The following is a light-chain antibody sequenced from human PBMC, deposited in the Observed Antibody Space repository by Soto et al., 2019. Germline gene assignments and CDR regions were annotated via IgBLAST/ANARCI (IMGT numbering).Light chain of an antibody. J-gene: IGKJ1*01. CDR2: GAS. Sequence: DIVLTQSPGTLSLSPGERAILSCRASQTVNNNYLAWCQQKPGQAPRLLIYGASRRATGIPDRSSGSASGTEFTLTISSLPSEDFELYYCQQYYGFSRTFGQGTKVDIK. V-gene: IGKV3-20*01. CDR1: QTVNNNY. CDR3: QQYYGFSRT.